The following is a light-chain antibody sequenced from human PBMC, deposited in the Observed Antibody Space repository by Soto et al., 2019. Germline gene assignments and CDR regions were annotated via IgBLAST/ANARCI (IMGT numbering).Light chain of an antibody. CDR3: SSYTSTSTLV. CDR2: EVS. V-gene: IGLV2-14*01. CDR1: SSDVGSYNY. J-gene: IGLJ2*01. Sequence: QPVLTQPASVSGSPGQSITISCTGTSSDVGSYNYVSWYQHHPGKAPKLMIYEVSNRPSGVSNRFSGSKSGITASLTISGLQAEDESDYYCSSYTSTSTLVFGGGTKLTVL.